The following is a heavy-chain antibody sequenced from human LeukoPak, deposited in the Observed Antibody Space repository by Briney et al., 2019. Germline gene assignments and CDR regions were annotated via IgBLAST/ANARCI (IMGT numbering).Heavy chain of an antibody. CDR1: GFTFSSYSRYA. D-gene: IGHD3-22*01. CDR3: VKTPGYHDSSGYYYFDY. V-gene: IGHV3-23*01. Sequence: GGSLRLSCAASGFTFSSYSRYAMSWVRQAPVKGLEWVSAISGSGGSTYYADSVKGRFTIYRDNSKDTLYLQMSSLRAEDTAMYYCVKTPGYHDSSGYYYFDYWGQGTLVTVSS. CDR2: ISGSGGST. J-gene: IGHJ4*02.